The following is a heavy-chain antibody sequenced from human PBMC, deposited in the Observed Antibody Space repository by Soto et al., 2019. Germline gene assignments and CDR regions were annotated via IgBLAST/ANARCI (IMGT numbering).Heavy chain of an antibody. V-gene: IGHV4-31*03. CDR2: IYYSGST. CDR1: GGSISSGGYY. Sequence: QVQLQESGPGLVKPSQTLSLTCTVSGGSISSGGYYWSWIRQHPGKGLEWIGYIYYSGSTYYNPSLKSRVTISVDTSKNQLSLKLSSVTAADTAVYYCARGSASVVVAATYFDYWGQGTLVTVSS. D-gene: IGHD2-15*01. J-gene: IGHJ4*02. CDR3: ARGSASVVVAATYFDY.